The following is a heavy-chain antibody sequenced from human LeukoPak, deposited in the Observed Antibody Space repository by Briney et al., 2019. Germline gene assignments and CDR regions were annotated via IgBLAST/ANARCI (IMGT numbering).Heavy chain of an antibody. D-gene: IGHD4-17*01. Sequence: GGSLRLSCGASGFTFSSFGMSWVRQAPGKGLEWVSTISGSGDSTYYADSVKGRFTISRDNSKNTLYLQMNSLRAEDTAVYYCAKDPTYGDYLNYYFDYWGQGTLVTVSS. V-gene: IGHV3-23*01. CDR3: AKDPTYGDYLNYYFDY. CDR2: ISGSGDST. CDR1: GFTFSSFG. J-gene: IGHJ4*02.